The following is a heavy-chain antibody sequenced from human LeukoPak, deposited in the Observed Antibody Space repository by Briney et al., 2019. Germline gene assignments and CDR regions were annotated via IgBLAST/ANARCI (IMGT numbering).Heavy chain of an antibody. Sequence: GGSLRLSCAASGFTFSSYAMNWVRQAPGKGLVWVSRINSDGSNTNYADSVKGRFTISRDNSKKTLYLQMNNLTAEDTAVYYCARSYYDSSGLYYFDYWGQGVLVTVSS. V-gene: IGHV3-74*01. D-gene: IGHD3-22*01. CDR1: GFTFSSYA. CDR3: ARSYYDSSGLYYFDY. J-gene: IGHJ4*02. CDR2: INSDGSNT.